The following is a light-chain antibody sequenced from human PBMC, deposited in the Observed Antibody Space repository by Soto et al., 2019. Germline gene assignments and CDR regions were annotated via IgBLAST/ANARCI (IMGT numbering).Light chain of an antibody. CDR1: QRLDNC. CDR3: QQYNRSWT. V-gene: IGKV1-5*01. Sequence: DIQMTQSPSTLSASIGDRVTITCRASQRLDNCLAWYQQKPGKAPKLLIYDVSSLESGVPSRFSGSGSETEFTLTISRLFPDDFAAYYGQQYNRSWTFGQGTKVEIK. J-gene: IGKJ1*01. CDR2: DVS.